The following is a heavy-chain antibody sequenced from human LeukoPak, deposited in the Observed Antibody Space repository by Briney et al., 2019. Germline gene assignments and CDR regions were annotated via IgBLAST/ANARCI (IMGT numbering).Heavy chain of an antibody. CDR2: IYYSGST. D-gene: IGHD3-10*01. CDR3: ARDQPHYYGSGSYYNEYYYYYGMDV. J-gene: IGHJ6*02. Sequence: SETLSLTCTVSGGSISSGDYYWSWIRQPPGKGLEWIGYIYYSGSTYYNPSLKSRVTISVDTSKNQFSLKLSSVTAADTAVYYCARDQPHYYGSGSYYNEYYYYYGMDVWDQGTTVTVSS. V-gene: IGHV4-30-4*01. CDR1: GGSISSGDYY.